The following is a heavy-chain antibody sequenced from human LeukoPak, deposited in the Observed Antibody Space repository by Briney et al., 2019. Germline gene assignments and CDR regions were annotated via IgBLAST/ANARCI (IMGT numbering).Heavy chain of an antibody. CDR3: ARGGYGSGSYIDY. J-gene: IGHJ4*02. CDR2: VYYSGST. D-gene: IGHD3-10*01. Sequence: SETLSPTCTLSGGSVNNYYWGWIRQPPGVGRDWIGIVYYSGSTYYNPSLKSRVTISVDTSKNQFSLKLNSVTAADTAVYYCARGGYGSGSYIDYWGQGTLVTVSS. CDR1: GGSVNNYY. V-gene: IGHV4-39*07.